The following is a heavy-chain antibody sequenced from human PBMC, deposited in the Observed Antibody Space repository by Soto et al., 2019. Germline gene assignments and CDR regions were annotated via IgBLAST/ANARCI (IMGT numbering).Heavy chain of an antibody. D-gene: IGHD5-12*01. Sequence: QVQLVQSGAEVKKPGASVKVSCKASVYTFTSYGISWVRQAPGQGLEWMGWISADNGNTNYAQKLQGRVTMTTDTSTSTAYMELRSLRADDTAVYYCALLGGYSGYDRPRGFDPWGQGTLVTVSS. CDR1: VYTFTSYG. CDR2: ISADNGNT. V-gene: IGHV1-18*01. J-gene: IGHJ5*02. CDR3: ALLGGYSGYDRPRGFDP.